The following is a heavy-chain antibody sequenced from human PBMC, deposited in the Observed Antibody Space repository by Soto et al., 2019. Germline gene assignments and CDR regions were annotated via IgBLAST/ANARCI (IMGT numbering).Heavy chain of an antibody. CDR3: ASPNPQRGSGFLFDY. Sequence: PSETLSLTCAVSGGSISSGGYSWSWIRQPPGKGLEWIGYIYHSGSTYYNPSLKSRVTISVDRSKNQFSLKLSSVTAADTAVYYCASPNPQRGSGFLFDYWGQGTLVTVSS. J-gene: IGHJ4*02. CDR2: IYHSGST. V-gene: IGHV4-30-2*01. D-gene: IGHD2-21*01. CDR1: GGSISSGGYS.